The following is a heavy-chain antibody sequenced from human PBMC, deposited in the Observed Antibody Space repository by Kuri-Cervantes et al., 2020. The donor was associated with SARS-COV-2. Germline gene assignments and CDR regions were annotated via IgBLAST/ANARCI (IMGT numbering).Heavy chain of an antibody. CDR1: GYRFTTYW. D-gene: IGHD3-10*01. J-gene: IGHJ5*02. V-gene: IGHV5-51*01. Sequence: KVSCKVSGYRFTTYWIGWVRQRPGIGLEWMGSIYPGDADIRHSPTFQGQVTMPADKSISTAYLHWSSLKASDTAMYYCARSSVGDLGWSDPWGQGTLVTVSS. CDR3: ARSSVGDLGWSDP. CDR2: IYPGDADI.